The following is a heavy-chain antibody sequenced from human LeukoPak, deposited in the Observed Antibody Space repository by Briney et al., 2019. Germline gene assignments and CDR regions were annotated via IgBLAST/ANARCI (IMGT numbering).Heavy chain of an antibody. J-gene: IGHJ3*02. Sequence: ASVKISCKASGYTFTSYDINWVREATGQGLEWMGWMNPNSSNTGYAQKFQGRVTMTRNTSISTSYLVLISARSEDTAVYYCARGSPRADAFDIWVQGTMVTVSS. CDR2: MNPNSSNT. CDR3: ARGSPRADAFDI. V-gene: IGHV1-8*01. CDR1: GYTFTSYD.